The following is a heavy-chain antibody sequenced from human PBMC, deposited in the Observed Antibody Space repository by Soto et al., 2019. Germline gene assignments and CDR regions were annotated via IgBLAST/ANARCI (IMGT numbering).Heavy chain of an antibody. Sequence: QVQLQESGPGLVKPSETLSLTCTVSGGSISSYYWSWIRQPPGKGLEWIGYIYYSGSTNYNPSLKSRVTISVDTSKNQVSLKLSSVTAADTAVYYCARLYGDYVREYYFDYWGQGTLVTVSS. D-gene: IGHD4-17*01. J-gene: IGHJ4*02. CDR3: ARLYGDYVREYYFDY. CDR1: GGSISSYY. V-gene: IGHV4-59*01. CDR2: IYYSGST.